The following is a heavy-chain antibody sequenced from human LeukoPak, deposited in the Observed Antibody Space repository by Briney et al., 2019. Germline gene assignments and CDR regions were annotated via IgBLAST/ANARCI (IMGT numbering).Heavy chain of an antibody. D-gene: IGHD6-19*01. J-gene: IGHJ6*02. Sequence: ASVKVSCKASGYTFTSYGISWVRQAPGQGLEWMGWISAYNGNTNYAQKLQGRVTMTTDTSTSTAYMELRSLRSDDTAVYYCARDGEQWLDYYYYYGMDVWGQGTTVTVSS. CDR1: GYTFTSYG. CDR2: ISAYNGNT. V-gene: IGHV1-18*01. CDR3: ARDGEQWLDYYYYYGMDV.